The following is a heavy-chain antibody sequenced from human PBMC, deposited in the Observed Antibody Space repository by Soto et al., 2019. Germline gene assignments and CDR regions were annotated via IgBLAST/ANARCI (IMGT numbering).Heavy chain of an antibody. V-gene: IGHV1-69*01. D-gene: IGHD5-18*01. J-gene: IGHJ4*02. CDR3: ARGASAMEPYYFDY. CDR1: GGTFSSYA. CDR2: SIPIFGTA. Sequence: QVQLVQSGAEVKKPGSSVKVSCKASGGTFSSYAISWVRQAPGQGLEWMGGSIPIFGTANYAQKFQGRVTINADASTSTAYMELSSLRSEDTTVYYCARGASAMEPYYFDYWGQGTLVTVSS.